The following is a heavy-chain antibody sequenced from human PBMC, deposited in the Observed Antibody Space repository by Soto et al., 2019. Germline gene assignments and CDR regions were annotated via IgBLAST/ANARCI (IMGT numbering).Heavy chain of an antibody. CDR2: IIPILGIA. Sequence: SVKVSCKASGGTFSSYTISWVRQAPGQGLEWMGRIIPILGIANYAQKFQGRVTITADKSTSTAYMELSSLRSEDTAVYYCARDRRGFCSSTSGPPPSSYYYMDVGGKGTTVTVSS. J-gene: IGHJ6*03. CDR3: ARDRRGFCSSTSGPPPSSYYYMDV. D-gene: IGHD2-2*03. CDR1: GGTFSSYT. V-gene: IGHV1-69*04.